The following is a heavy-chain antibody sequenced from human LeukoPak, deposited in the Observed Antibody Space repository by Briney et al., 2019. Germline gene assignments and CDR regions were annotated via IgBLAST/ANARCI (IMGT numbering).Heavy chain of an antibody. V-gene: IGHV1-8*01. J-gene: IGHJ4*02. CDR3: ARVEYISGYSHIY. Sequence: GASVKVSCKASGYTFTSYDINWVRQATGQGLEWMGWMSPNSGNTGYAQKFQGRVTMTRNIFISTAYMELSSLRSEDTAVYYCARVEYISGYSHIYWGQGTLVTVSS. D-gene: IGHD3-22*01. CDR2: MSPNSGNT. CDR1: GYTFTSYD.